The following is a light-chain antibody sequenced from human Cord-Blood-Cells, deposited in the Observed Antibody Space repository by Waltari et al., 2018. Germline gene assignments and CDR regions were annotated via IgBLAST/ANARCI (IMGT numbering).Light chain of an antibody. CDR1: QSISSY. J-gene: IGKJ2*01. Sequence: QRSPSPSSLSASVGERVTITCRSSQSISSYLNLYQQKPGKAPKLLIYAASSLQSGVPSRFSGSGSGTDFTLTISSLQPEDFATYYCQQSYSTPYTFGQGTKLEIK. V-gene: IGKV1-39*01. CDR2: AAS. CDR3: QQSYSTPYT.